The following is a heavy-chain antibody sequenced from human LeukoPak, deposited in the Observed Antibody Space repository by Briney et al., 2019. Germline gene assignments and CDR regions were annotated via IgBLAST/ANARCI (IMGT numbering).Heavy chain of an antibody. CDR3: ARGSSFDGYCTPGACDAGYYDI. D-gene: IGHD2-8*01. J-gene: IGHJ4*02. CDR2: INHRGTS. Sequence: SETLSLTCAVYGDSFNGYVWNWIRQAPGKSLEYIGEINHRGTSHYNPSLKTRVTLSVDTSKNQFSLKLTSVTAADTAVYYCARGSSFDGYCTPGACDAGYYDIWGQGTPVSVSS. V-gene: IGHV4-34*01. CDR1: GDSFNGYV.